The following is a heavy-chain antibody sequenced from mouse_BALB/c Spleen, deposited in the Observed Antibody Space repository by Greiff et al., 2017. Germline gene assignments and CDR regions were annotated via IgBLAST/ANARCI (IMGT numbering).Heavy chain of an antibody. J-gene: IGHJ4*01. V-gene: IGHV1-62-2*01. CDR1: GYTFTEYI. CDR2: FYPGSGSI. Sequence: VKLVESGAELVKPGASVKLSCKASGYTFTEYIIHWVKQRSGQGLEWIGWFYPGSGSIKYNEKFKDKATLTADKSSSTVYMELSRLTSEDSAVYFCARHEDLASYDGGAMDYWGQGTSVTVSS. CDR3: ARHEDLASYDGGAMDY. D-gene: IGHD2-3*01.